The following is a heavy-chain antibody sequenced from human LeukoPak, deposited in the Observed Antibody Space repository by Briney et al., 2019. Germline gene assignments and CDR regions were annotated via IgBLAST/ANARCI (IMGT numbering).Heavy chain of an antibody. J-gene: IGHJ4*02. V-gene: IGHV3-30-3*01. CDR2: ISYDGSNK. CDR1: GFTFSSYA. CDR3: ARDLFGGVVVITSIFDY. D-gene: IGHD3-22*01. Sequence: GGSLRLSCAASGFTFSSYAMHWVRQAPGRGLEWVAVISYDGSNKYYADSVKGRFTISRDNSKNTLYLQMNSLRAEDTAVYYCARDLFGGVVVITSIFDYWGQGTLVTVSS.